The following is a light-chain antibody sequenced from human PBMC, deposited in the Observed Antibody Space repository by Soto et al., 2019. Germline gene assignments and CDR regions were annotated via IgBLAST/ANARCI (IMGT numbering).Light chain of an antibody. Sequence: DLVLTQTPLSSPVTLGPPASISCRSGQSLVNSDGNTYLSWLQQRPGQPPRLLIYKTSNRFSGVADRFSGSGAGTDFTLRISRVEAEDGVVYYCMQVTQHPYTFGQGTKLEIK. J-gene: IGKJ2*01. CDR2: KTS. V-gene: IGKV2-24*01. CDR1: QSLVNSDGNTY. CDR3: MQVTQHPYT.